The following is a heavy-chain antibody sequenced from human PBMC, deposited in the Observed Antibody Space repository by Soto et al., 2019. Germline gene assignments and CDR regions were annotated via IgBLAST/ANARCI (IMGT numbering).Heavy chain of an antibody. Sequence: QVQLVQSGAEVKKPGASVKVSCKASGYTFTSYDINWVRQATGQGIEWMGWVNPNSGNTGYAQKFQGRVTMTRNTSISTDYMELISLRSEETAVYYCAIQKVDASDYWGQGPLVTVSS. CDR2: VNPNSGNT. D-gene: IGHD2-15*01. CDR3: AIQKVDASDY. J-gene: IGHJ4*02. V-gene: IGHV1-8*01. CDR1: GYTFTSYD.